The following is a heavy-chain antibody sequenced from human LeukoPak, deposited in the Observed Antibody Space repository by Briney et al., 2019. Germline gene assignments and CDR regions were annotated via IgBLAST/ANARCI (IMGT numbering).Heavy chain of an antibody. V-gene: IGHV4-30-4*01. CDR2: IYYSGST. D-gene: IGHD4-17*01. CDR3: TLTTMLGYAWFDP. Sequence: SETLSLTCTVSGGSISSGEYYWSWIRQPPGKGLEWIGYIYYSGSTYYNPSLKSRVTISVDTSKNQFSLKLSSVTAADTAVYYCTLTTMLGYAWFDPWGQGTLVTVSS. J-gene: IGHJ5*02. CDR1: GGSISSGEYY.